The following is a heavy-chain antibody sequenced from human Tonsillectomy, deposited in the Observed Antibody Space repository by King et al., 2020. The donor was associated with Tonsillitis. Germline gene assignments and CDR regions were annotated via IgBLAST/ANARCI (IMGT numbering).Heavy chain of an antibody. CDR3: ARAQRLTALAWLGRDYYYGMDV. V-gene: IGHV3-30*04. Sequence: VQLVESGGGVVQPGRSLRLSCGASGFTFSSYTMHWVRQAPGKGLEWVADISYDGSNKYHADSVKGRFTISRDNAKNTLNLQMNSLRVEDTAVYYCARAQRLTALAWLGRDYYYGMDVWGQGTPVTVSS. CDR1: GFTFSSYT. J-gene: IGHJ6*02. CDR2: ISYDGSNK. D-gene: IGHD3-10*01.